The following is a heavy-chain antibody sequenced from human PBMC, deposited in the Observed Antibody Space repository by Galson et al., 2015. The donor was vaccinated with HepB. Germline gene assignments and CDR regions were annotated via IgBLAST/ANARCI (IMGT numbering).Heavy chain of an antibody. CDR2: ISYDGSNK. J-gene: IGHJ4*02. Sequence: SLRLSCAASGFTFSSYGMHWVRQAPGKGLEWVAVISYDGSNKYYADSVKGRFTISRDNSKNTLYLQMNSLRAEDTAVYYCAKDRRSRTTMVQGVILDYWGQGTLVTVSS. CDR3: AKDRRSRTTMVQGVILDY. V-gene: IGHV3-30*18. D-gene: IGHD3-10*01. CDR1: GFTFSSYG.